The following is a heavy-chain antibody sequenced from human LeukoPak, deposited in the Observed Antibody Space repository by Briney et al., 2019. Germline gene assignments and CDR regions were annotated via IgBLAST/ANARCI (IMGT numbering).Heavy chain of an antibody. CDR2: IYTSGST. D-gene: IGHD3-10*02. CDR3: ARSDASIFGAQTLNA. Sequence: PSQTLSLTCTVSGGSISSGSYYWSWIRQPAGKGLEWIGRIYTSGSTNYNPSLKSRVTISMDTSKDQFSLKLSSVTAADTAVYYCARSDASIFGAQTLNAWGQGTMVTVSS. J-gene: IGHJ3*01. CDR1: GGSISSGSYY. V-gene: IGHV4-61*02.